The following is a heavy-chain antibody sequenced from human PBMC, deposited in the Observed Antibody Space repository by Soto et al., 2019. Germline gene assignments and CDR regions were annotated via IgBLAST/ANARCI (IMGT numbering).Heavy chain of an antibody. D-gene: IGHD3-10*01. V-gene: IGHV4-31*03. CDR2: IYYSGST. Sequence: QGQLQDSGPGLVKPSETLSLTCTVSAGSITSGGYYWSWIRLHPGKGLEWIGNIYYSGSTYYNPSLKSRVTISVDTSKNQFSLKLSSVTAADTAVYYCARDPLGTPFGYFMSWGQGTLVNVSS. CDR1: AGSITSGGYY. CDR3: ARDPLGTPFGYFMS. J-gene: IGHJ5*02.